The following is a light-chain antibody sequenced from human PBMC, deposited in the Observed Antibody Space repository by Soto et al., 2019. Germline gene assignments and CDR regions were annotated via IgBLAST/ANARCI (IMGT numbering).Light chain of an antibody. V-gene: IGKV1-5*01. CDR3: QQLFDSPIT. J-gene: IGKJ5*01. CDR1: QSIRNW. CDR2: AAS. Sequence: DIQMTQSPSTLSASVGDRVTITCRASQSIRNWLAWYQDKPGKAPKLLIYAASTLESGVPSRFSATVSGTEFSLTITSLQPEDFATYYCQQLFDSPITFGQGTRLEIK.